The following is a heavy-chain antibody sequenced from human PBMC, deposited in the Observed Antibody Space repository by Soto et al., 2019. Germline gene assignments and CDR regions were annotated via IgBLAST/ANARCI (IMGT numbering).Heavy chain of an antibody. CDR1: GYSINSGYY. J-gene: IGHJ4*02. D-gene: IGHD6-6*01. V-gene: IGHV4-38-2*01. Sequence: WETLSRTCAVSGYSINSGYYWGWIRQPPGKGLEWIGSVFHSGTTYSNQSLKTPLTTSVDTSKNEISLDLNAVTAADKAVYYCVRAFAALQDFSRGPDKWAQGVTVSVSA. CDR3: VRAFAALQDFSRGPDK. CDR2: VFHSGTT.